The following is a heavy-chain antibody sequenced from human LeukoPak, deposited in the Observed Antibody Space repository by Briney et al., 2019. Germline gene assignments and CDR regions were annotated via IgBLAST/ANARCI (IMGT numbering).Heavy chain of an antibody. V-gene: IGHV4-30-4*01. J-gene: IGHJ5*02. CDR2: IYSSGST. CDR1: GGSISSGDYY. Sequence: SQTLSLTCTVSGGSISSGDYYWSWIRQPPGKGLEWIGYIYSSGSTYYNPSLKSRVTISINTSRNQFSLKLSSVTAADTAVYFCARAYYYDSRWFDPGGQGTLVTVSS. D-gene: IGHD3-22*01. CDR3: ARAYYYDSRWFDP.